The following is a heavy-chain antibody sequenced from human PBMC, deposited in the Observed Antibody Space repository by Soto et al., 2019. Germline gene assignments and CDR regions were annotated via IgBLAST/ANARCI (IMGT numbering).Heavy chain of an antibody. CDR1: GFSLSTSRVG. D-gene: IGHD1-26*01. V-gene: IGHV2-5*05. CDR2: IYWHELN. Sequence: SRRTLVNPTQTLTLTCNFSGFSLSTSRVGVGWIRQSPEKALEWLALIYWHELNRDGKALKSRVTIFKDTSKNQVCLTKTNMYLVHTATYYCAHRTALVGATPWLLPLEDWGQETLITV. CDR3: AHRTALVGATPWLLPLED. J-gene: IGHJ4*02.